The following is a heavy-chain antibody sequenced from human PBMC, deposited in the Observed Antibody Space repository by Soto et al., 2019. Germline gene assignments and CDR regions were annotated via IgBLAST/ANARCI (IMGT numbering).Heavy chain of an antibody. CDR3: AKGKIAVEGDYYYYGMDV. Sequence: GASVKVSCKASGYTFTSYGISWVRQAPGQGLEWMGWISAYNGNTNYAQKLQGRVTMTTDTSTSTAYMELRSLRSDDTAVYYCAKGKIAVEGDYYYYGMDVWGQGTTVTV. V-gene: IGHV1-18*01. J-gene: IGHJ6*02. D-gene: IGHD6-19*01. CDR2: ISAYNGNT. CDR1: GYTFTSYG.